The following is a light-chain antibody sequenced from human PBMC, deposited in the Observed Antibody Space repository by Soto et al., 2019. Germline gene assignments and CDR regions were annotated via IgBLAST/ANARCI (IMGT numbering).Light chain of an antibody. Sequence: EIVMTQSPDTLSVSPGERVTLSCRASQSVSSDLAWYQQKPGQAPRLLIYGASTRATVIAARFSGSGSGTEFTLTISSLQSEDFAVYYCHQYNNWPPYTFGQWTKLEIK. CDR2: GAS. J-gene: IGKJ2*01. CDR1: QSVSSD. V-gene: IGKV3-15*01. CDR3: HQYNNWPPYT.